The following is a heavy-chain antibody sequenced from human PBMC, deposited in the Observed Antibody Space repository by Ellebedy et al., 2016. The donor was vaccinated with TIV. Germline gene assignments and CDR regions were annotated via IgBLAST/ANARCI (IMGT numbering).Heavy chain of an antibody. Sequence: GESLKISCAASGFTFRSYAMSWVRQAPGKGLEWVSSLSGSGGSTYYADSVKGRFTISRDNSKNTLYLQMNSLRAEDTAVYYCAKRVTMVREVITYYHYAMDVWGQGTTVTVSS. CDR1: GFTFRSYA. D-gene: IGHD3-10*01. CDR3: AKRVTMVREVITYYHYAMDV. CDR2: LSGSGGST. J-gene: IGHJ6*02. V-gene: IGHV3-23*01.